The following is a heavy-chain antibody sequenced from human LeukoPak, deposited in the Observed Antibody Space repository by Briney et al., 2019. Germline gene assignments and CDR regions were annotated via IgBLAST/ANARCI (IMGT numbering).Heavy chain of an antibody. CDR1: GYTSTGYY. CDR3: ARGSRIWYYMDV. D-gene: IGHD6-13*01. J-gene: IGHJ6*03. Sequence: ASVKVSCKASGYTSTGYYMHWVRQAPEQGLEWMGWINPNSGGTNYAQKFQGRVSMTRDTSISTAYMELSRLRSEDTAVYYCARGSRIWYYMDVWGKGTTVTVSS. V-gene: IGHV1-2*02. CDR2: INPNSGGT.